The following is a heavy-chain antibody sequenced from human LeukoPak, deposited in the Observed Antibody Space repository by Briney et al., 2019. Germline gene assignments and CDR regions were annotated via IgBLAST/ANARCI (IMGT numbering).Heavy chain of an antibody. CDR2: INPSGGST. CDR1: GYTFTSYY. CDR3: AREPSCSGGSCYSDEGDAFDI. J-gene: IGHJ3*02. Sequence: ASVKVSCKASGYTFTSYYMRWVRQAPGQGLEWMGIINPSGGSTSYAQKFQGRVTMTRDTSTSTVYMELSSLRSEDTAVYYCAREPSCSGGSCYSDEGDAFDIWGQGTMVTVSS. D-gene: IGHD2-15*01. V-gene: IGHV1-46*01.